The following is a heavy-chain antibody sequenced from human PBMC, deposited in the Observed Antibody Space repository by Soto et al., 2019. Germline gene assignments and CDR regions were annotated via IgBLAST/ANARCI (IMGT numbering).Heavy chain of an antibody. J-gene: IGHJ4*01. V-gene: IGHV3-21*01. CDR2: ISSSSSYI. D-gene: IGHD6-13*01. CDR3: ARGMYNSAWSNDY. Sequence: GGSLRLSCAASGFTFSSYSMNWVRQAPGKGLEWVSSISSSSSYIYYADSVKGRFTISRDNAKNSLYLQMNSLRAEDTAVYYCARGMYNSAWSNDYWGHGNLVTVSS. CDR1: GFTFSSYS.